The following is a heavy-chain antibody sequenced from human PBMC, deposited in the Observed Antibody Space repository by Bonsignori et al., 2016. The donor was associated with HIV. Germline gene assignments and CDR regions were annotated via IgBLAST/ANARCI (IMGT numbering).Heavy chain of an antibody. J-gene: IGHJ6*03. CDR1: GGSINNINYY. V-gene: IGHV4-39*07. D-gene: IGHD2-2*01. Sequence: QLQLQESGPGLVKPSETLSLTCTVSGGSINNINYYWGWIRQPPTGRGLEWIGSIFHSGSPYYNPSLGSRVTISVDTSKNQFSLKLSSVTAADTAVYYCARERQDVVVVPAAYMDVWGQGTTVTVSS. CDR2: IFHSGSP. CDR3: ARERQDVVVVPAAYMDV.